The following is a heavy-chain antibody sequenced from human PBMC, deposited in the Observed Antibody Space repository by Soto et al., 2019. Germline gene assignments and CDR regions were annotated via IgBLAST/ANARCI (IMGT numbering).Heavy chain of an antibody. D-gene: IGHD1-26*01. J-gene: IGHJ4*02. V-gene: IGHV1-46*01. CDR2: INPSADST. Sequence: QVQLVQSGAEVNKPGASVKVSCKTSGYTFTNYFIHWVRKAPGQGLEWMGIINPSADSTNYAQKFQGRVTVTRDTSTSTVYMELRSLRSEDTAVYFCAREYGGSRVFDYWGQGTLVTVSS. CDR1: GYTFTNYF. CDR3: AREYGGSRVFDY.